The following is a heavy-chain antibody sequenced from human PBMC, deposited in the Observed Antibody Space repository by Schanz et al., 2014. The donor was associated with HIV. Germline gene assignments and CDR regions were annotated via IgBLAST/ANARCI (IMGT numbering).Heavy chain of an antibody. V-gene: IGHV3-23*04. D-gene: IGHD3-22*01. J-gene: IGHJ4*02. CDR1: GFSFDNYG. Sequence: MQLVESGGGVVRPGRSLKLSCAASGFSFDNYGMHWVRQAPGKGLEWVSSISESGGRTYYADSVNGRFTISRDNSKNTLYLQMTTLRIDDTAVYYCAKPEYDSRGNSQSHFDYWGQGTLVTVSS. CDR2: ISESGGRT. CDR3: AKPEYDSRGNSQSHFDY.